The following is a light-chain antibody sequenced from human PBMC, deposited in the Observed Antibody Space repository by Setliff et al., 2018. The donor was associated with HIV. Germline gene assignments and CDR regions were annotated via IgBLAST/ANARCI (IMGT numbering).Light chain of an antibody. Sequence: QSVLTQPASASGSPGQSITISCSGTISDIGSYNFVSWYQQHPGKAPKLIMSDVNKRPSGVSDRFSGSKSGNTASLTISGLQAEDEANYYCSSYTTSSTYVFGPGTKVTVL. CDR1: ISDIGSYNF. V-gene: IGLV2-14*03. J-gene: IGLJ1*01. CDR3: SSYTTSSTYV. CDR2: DVN.